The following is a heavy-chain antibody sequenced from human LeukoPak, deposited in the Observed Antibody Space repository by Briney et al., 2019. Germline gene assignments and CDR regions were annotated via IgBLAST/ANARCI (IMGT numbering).Heavy chain of an antibody. D-gene: IGHD4-17*01. Sequence: GGSLRLSCAASGFSFSSNALSWVRQAPGKGLERVSAIINSGGSTYYADSVKGRFTISRDNSKNTLYLQMNSLRAEDTALYYCAKDIYGDYGGLDYWGQGTLVTVSS. V-gene: IGHV3-23*01. CDR1: GFSFSSNA. CDR3: AKDIYGDYGGLDY. CDR2: IINSGGST. J-gene: IGHJ4*02.